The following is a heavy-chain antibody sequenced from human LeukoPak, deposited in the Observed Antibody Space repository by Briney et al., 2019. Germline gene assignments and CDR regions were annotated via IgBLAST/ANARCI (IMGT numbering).Heavy chain of an antibody. CDR3: ARHVGGFFYYYGMDV. CDR2: IDPSDSYT. Sequence: GESLKNSCKGSGYSFTSYWISWVRQMPGKGLEWMGRIDPSDSYTNYSPSFQGHVTISADKSISTAYLQWSSLKASDTAMYYCARHVGGFFYYYGMDVWGKGTTVTVSS. J-gene: IGHJ6*04. D-gene: IGHD3-10*01. CDR1: GYSFTSYW. V-gene: IGHV5-10-1*01.